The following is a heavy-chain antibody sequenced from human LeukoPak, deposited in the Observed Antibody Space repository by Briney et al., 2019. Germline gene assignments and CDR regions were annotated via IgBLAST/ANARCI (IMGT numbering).Heavy chain of an antibody. D-gene: IGHD3-16*01. Sequence: PGGSLRLSCAASGFTFSSYSMNWVRQAPGKGLEWVSGISPRGDITYYANSVKGRFTISRDNSKNTVSLQMNSLRGEDTAVYYCAKDDDWGRYKDWGQGTLVTVSS. V-gene: IGHV3-23*01. CDR2: ISPRGDIT. CDR1: GFTFSSYS. CDR3: AKDDDWGRYKD. J-gene: IGHJ1*01.